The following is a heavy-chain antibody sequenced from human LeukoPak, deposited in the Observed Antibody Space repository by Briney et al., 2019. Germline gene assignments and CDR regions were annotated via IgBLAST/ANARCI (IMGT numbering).Heavy chain of an antibody. CDR3: ARSPRYSGYDYGSDY. J-gene: IGHJ4*02. V-gene: IGHV4-34*01. CDR1: GGSFSAYY. Sequence: SETLSLTCTVYGGSFSAYYWSWIRQPPGKGLEWIGEINHSGRTNYNASLKSRVTISVDTSKNQFSLKMSYVTAADTAVYYCARSPRYSGYDYGSDYWGRGILVTVSS. D-gene: IGHD5-12*01. CDR2: INHSGRT.